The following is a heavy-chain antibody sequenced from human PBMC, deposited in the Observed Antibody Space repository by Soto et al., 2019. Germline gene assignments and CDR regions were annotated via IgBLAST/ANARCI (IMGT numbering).Heavy chain of an antibody. J-gene: IGHJ4*02. Sequence: PGWSLRLSCACSVFIFKNYALNWVRQAPGKGLEWVASITRDGYNKYYADSVKGRFTISRDNSRDTLSLQMTALRTEDSSIYYCTKSSGGSSSVGMDYWGQGTRVTVSS. CDR2: ITRDGYNK. CDR1: VFIFKNYA. V-gene: IGHV3-30*04. D-gene: IGHD6-6*01. CDR3: TKSSGGSSSVGMDY.